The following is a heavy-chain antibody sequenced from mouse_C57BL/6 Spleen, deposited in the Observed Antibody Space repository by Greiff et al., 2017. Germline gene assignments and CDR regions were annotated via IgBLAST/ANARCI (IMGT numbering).Heavy chain of an antibody. CDR3: AKTLRYPRDYYAMDY. CDR1: GFSLTSYG. J-gene: IGHJ4*01. Sequence: QVQLQQSGPGLVQPSQSLSITCTVSGFSLTSYGVHWVRQSPGKGLEWLGVIWRGGSTDYNAAFMSRLSITKDNSKSQVFFKMNSLQADDTAIYYCAKTLRYPRDYYAMDYWGQGTSVTVSS. D-gene: IGHD1-1*01. V-gene: IGHV2-5*01. CDR2: IWRGGST.